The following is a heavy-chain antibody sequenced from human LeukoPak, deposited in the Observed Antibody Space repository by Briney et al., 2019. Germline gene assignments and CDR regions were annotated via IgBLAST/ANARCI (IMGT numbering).Heavy chain of an antibody. CDR3: AKHTEYRFPLSFDY. CDR1: GFTFSSYG. CDR2: ISYDGSNK. D-gene: IGHD2/OR15-2a*01. V-gene: IGHV3-30*18. Sequence: GRSLRLSCAASGFTFSSYGMHWVRQAPGKGLEWVAVISYDGSNKYYADSVKGRFTISRDNSNNTLYLQMNSLRAEDMAIYYCAKHTEYRFPLSFDYWGQGTLVTVSS. J-gene: IGHJ4*02.